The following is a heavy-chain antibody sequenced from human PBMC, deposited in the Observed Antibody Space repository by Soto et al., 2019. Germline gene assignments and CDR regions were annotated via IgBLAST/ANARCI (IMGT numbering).Heavy chain of an antibody. V-gene: IGHV4-31*03. Sequence: QVQLQESGPGLVKPSQTLSLACSVSGASINSGGYFWSWIRQLPGKGLEWIGYIHYSGSTYYNPSLKSRVVMSMDTSKNDFSLKLSSVTAADTAVFYCARVFVETAMAFDYWGQGALVTVSS. CDR2: IHYSGST. CDR3: ARVFVETAMAFDY. CDR1: GASINSGGYF. J-gene: IGHJ4*02. D-gene: IGHD5-18*01.